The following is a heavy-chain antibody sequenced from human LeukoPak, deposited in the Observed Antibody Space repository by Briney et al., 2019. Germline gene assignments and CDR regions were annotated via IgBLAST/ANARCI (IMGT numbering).Heavy chain of an antibody. D-gene: IGHD6-6*01. Sequence: GGSLRLSCAASGFTFSSYAMSWVRQAPGKGLEWVSAISGSGGSTYYADSVKGRFTLSTDNSKNTLYLQMNSLRAEDTAVYYCAKDGRAARPPTDYWGQGTLVTVSS. CDR3: AKDGRAARPPTDY. V-gene: IGHV3-23*01. CDR1: GFTFSSYA. J-gene: IGHJ4*02. CDR2: ISGSGGST.